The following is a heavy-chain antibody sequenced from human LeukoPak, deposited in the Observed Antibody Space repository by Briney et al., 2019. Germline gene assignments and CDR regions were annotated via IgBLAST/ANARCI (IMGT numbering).Heavy chain of an antibody. CDR3: ARFPNTLTVVTPDAFDI. J-gene: IGHJ3*02. V-gene: IGHV3-11*01. D-gene: IGHD4-23*01. CDR1: GFTFSDYY. Sequence: GGSLRLSCAASGFTFSDYYMSWIRQAPGKGLEWVSYISSSGSTIYYVDSVKGRFTISRDNAKNSLYLQMNSLRAEDTAVYYCARFPNTLTVVTPDAFDIWGQGTMVTVSS. CDR2: ISSSGSTI.